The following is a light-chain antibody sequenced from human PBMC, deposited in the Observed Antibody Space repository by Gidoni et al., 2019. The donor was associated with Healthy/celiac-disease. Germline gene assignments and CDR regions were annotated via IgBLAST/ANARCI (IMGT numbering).Light chain of an antibody. CDR1: QSVSSN. Sequence: EIVMTQSPATRSVSPGERATLSCRASQSVSSNLAWYQQKPGQAPRLLIYGASTRATVIPARFSGIGSGTEFTLTISSLQSEDFAVYYCQQYNNWWTFGQGTKVEIK. CDR3: QQYNNWWT. CDR2: GAS. J-gene: IGKJ1*01. V-gene: IGKV3-15*01.